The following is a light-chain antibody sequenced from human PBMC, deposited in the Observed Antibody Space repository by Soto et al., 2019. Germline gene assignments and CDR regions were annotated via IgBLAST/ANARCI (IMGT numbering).Light chain of an antibody. CDR1: QGVSSY. V-gene: IGKV3-11*01. J-gene: IGKJ4*01. CDR2: DAS. CDR3: QQRSNWPPGLT. Sequence: EIVLTQSPGTLSLSPGERATLSCRASQGVSSYLAWYQQKPGQAPRLLIYDASNRATGIPARFSGSGSGTEFTLTISSLEPEDFAVYYCQQRSNWPPGLTFGGGTKVDIK.